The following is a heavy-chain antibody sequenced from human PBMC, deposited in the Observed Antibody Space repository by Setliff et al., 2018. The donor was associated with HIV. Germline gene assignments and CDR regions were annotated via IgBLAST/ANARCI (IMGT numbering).Heavy chain of an antibody. J-gene: IGHJ4*02. CDR1: GFTFNSYG. Sequence: PGGSPRLSCAASGFTFNSYGMHWVRQAPGKGLEWVALIWYDASKKEYADSVKGRSTISRDNAKNSLYLQMNTLRAEDTAVYYCAREGITGTTLHPYWGQGTLVTVSS. D-gene: IGHD1-7*01. CDR3: AREGITGTTLHPY. V-gene: IGHV3-33*01. CDR2: IWYDASKK.